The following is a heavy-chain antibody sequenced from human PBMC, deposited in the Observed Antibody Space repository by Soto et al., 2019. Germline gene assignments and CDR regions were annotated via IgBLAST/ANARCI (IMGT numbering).Heavy chain of an antibody. Sequence: EVQLVESGEGLVEPGGSLRLSCAASGFTFSSYSMNWVRQAPGKGLEWVSSISSSSSYIYYADSVKGRFTISRDNAKNSLYLQMNSLRAEDTAVYYCARVEGATPSSMDYWGQGTLVTVSS. V-gene: IGHV3-21*01. CDR2: ISSSSSYI. CDR3: ARVEGATPSSMDY. CDR1: GFTFSSYS. J-gene: IGHJ4*02. D-gene: IGHD1-26*01.